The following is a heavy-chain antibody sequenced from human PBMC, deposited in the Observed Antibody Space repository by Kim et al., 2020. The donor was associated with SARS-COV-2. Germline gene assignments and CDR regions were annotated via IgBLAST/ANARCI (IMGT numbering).Heavy chain of an antibody. Sequence: ASVKVSCKASGYTFTGYYMHWVRQAPGQGLEWMGWINPNSGGTNYAQKFQGRVTMTRDTSISTAYMELSRLRSDDTAVYYCARVKEGLGYCSGGSCYGFGNFDYWGQGTLVTVSS. CDR2: INPNSGGT. J-gene: IGHJ4*02. D-gene: IGHD2-15*01. CDR3: ARVKEGLGYCSGGSCYGFGNFDY. CDR1: GYTFTGYY. V-gene: IGHV1-2*02.